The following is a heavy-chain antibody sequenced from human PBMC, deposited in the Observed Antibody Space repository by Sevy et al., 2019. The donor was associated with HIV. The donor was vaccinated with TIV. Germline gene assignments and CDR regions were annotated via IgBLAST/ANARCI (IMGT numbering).Heavy chain of an antibody. D-gene: IGHD4-4*01. CDR1: GGTFSSYA. Sequence: ASVKVSCKASGGTFSSYAISWVRQAPGQGLEWMGGIIPIFGTANYAQKFQGRVTITADESTSTAYMELSSLRSEDTAVYHCARGRYIYSNYYYYGMDVWGQGTTVTVSS. J-gene: IGHJ6*02. CDR2: IIPIFGTA. V-gene: IGHV1-69*13. CDR3: ARGRYIYSNYYYYGMDV.